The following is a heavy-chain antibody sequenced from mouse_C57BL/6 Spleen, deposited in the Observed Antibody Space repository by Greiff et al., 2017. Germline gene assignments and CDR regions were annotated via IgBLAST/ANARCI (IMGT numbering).Heavy chain of an antibody. CDR2: IDPSDSYT. CDR3: ARADDYGISYYAMDD. Sequence: VQLQQPGAELVMPGASVKLSCKASGYTFTSYWMHWVKQRPGQGLEWIGEIDPSDSYTNYNQKFKGKSTLTVYKSSSTAYMQLSSITSEDAAVEFYARADDYGISYYAMDDWGQGTSGTVAS. CDR1: GYTFTSYW. J-gene: IGHJ4*01. D-gene: IGHD1-1*01. V-gene: IGHV1-69*01.